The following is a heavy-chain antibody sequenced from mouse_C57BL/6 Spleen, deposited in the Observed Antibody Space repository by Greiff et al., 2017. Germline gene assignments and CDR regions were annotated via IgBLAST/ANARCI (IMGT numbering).Heavy chain of an antibody. CDR1: GFTFSSYG. Sequence: EVHLVESGGDLVKPGGSLKLSCAASGFTFSSYGMSWVRQTPDKRLEWVATISSGGSYTYYPDSVKGRFTISRDNAKNTLYLQMSSLKSEDTAMYYCARHYYYGSSYLYYFDYWGQGTTLTVSS. J-gene: IGHJ2*01. CDR3: ARHYYYGSSYLYYFDY. D-gene: IGHD1-1*01. V-gene: IGHV5-6*01. CDR2: ISSGGSYT.